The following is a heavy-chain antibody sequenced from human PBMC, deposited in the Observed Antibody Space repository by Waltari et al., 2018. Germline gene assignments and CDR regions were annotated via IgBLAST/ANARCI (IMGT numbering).Heavy chain of an antibody. CDR1: EFTFSSYS. Sequence: EVQLVESGGGLVKPGGSLRLSCAASEFTFSSYSMTWVRQAPGKGLDWVSSIGSSSSYIYYADSVKGRFTISRDNAKNSLYLQMNSLRAEDTAMYYCARDQGYYSGSGSYYHFDYWGQGTLVTVSS. V-gene: IGHV3-21*01. D-gene: IGHD3-10*01. J-gene: IGHJ4*02. CDR2: IGSSSSYI. CDR3: ARDQGYYSGSGSYYHFDY.